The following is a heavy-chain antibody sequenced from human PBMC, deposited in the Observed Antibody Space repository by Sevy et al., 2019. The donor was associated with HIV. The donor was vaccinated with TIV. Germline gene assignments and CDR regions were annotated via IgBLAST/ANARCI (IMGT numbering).Heavy chain of an antibody. V-gene: IGHV4-30-4*01. J-gene: IGHJ4*02. CDR1: GGSISSGDYY. D-gene: IGHD3-16*02. CDR3: ASFVSSPVGAFDY. CDR2: IYYSGST. Sequence: SETLSLTCTVSGGSISSGDYYWSWIRQPPGKGLEWIGHIYYSGSTYYNPSLKSRVTISVDTSKNQFSLKLSSVTAADTAVYYCASFVSSPVGAFDYWGQGTLVTVSS.